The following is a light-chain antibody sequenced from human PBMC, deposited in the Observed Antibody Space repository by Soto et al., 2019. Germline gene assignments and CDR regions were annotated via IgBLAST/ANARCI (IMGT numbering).Light chain of an antibody. CDR2: GAS. J-gene: IGKJ1*01. CDR1: QSVSSY. V-gene: IGKV3-15*01. CDR3: QQYNNWPAT. Sequence: EIVMTQSPATLSVSPGERVTLSGRASQSVSSYLAWYQQKPGQAPRLLIYGASTRATGIPARFSGSGSGPEFTLTISSLQSEDFAVYYCQQYNNWPATFGQGTKVEIK.